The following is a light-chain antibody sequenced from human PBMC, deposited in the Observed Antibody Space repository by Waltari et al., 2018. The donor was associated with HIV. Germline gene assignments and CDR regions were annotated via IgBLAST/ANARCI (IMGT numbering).Light chain of an antibody. Sequence: QSVLPQPPSASGTPGQRVTISCSGSNSNIGSNNVNWYQQLPGTAPKLLIYNNKQRPSGVPDRISGSKSGTSASLAISGLQSEDEADYYCAAWDDSLNGVVFGGGTKLTVL. J-gene: IGLJ2*01. CDR2: NNK. CDR3: AAWDDSLNGVV. CDR1: NSNIGSNN. V-gene: IGLV1-44*01.